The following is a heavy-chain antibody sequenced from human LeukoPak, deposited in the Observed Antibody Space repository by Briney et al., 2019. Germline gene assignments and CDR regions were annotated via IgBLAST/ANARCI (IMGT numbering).Heavy chain of an antibody. J-gene: IGHJ5*02. V-gene: IGHV1-2*02. CDR2: INPNSGGT. Sequence: ASVKVSCKASGYTFTGYYMHGVRQAPGQGLEWMGWINPNSGGTNYAQKFQGRVTMTRDTSISTAYMELSRLRSDDTAVYYCARVREAAAGPNWFDPWGQGTLVTVSS. CDR3: ARVREAAAGPNWFDP. D-gene: IGHD6-13*01. CDR1: GYTFTGYY.